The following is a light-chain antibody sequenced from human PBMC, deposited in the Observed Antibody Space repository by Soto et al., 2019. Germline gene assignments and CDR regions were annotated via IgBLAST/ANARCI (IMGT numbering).Light chain of an antibody. CDR2: EVS. Sequence: QSALTQPPSASGSPGQSVTISCTGTSSDVGGYNYVSWYQQHPGKAPKFLIFEVSRRPSGVPDRFSGSKSGNTASLTVSGLQVDDEADYYCSSYAGSNNPVTFGGGTKLTVL. CDR1: SSDVGGYNY. V-gene: IGLV2-8*01. CDR3: SSYAGSNNPVT. J-gene: IGLJ2*01.